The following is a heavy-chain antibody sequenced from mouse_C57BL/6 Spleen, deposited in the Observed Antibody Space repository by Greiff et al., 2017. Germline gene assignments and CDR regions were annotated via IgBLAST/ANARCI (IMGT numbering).Heavy chain of an antibody. CDR2: INPSNGGT. V-gene: IGHV1-53*01. D-gene: IGHD1-1*01. CDR3: ARSYGSSYYDY. CDR1: TSYW. Sequence: QVQLQQPGTELVKPGASVKLSFTSYWMHWVKQRPGQGLEWIGNINPSNGGTNYNEKFKSKATLTVDKSSSTAYMQLSSLTSEDSAVYYCARSYGSSYYDYWGQGTTLTVSS. J-gene: IGHJ2*01.